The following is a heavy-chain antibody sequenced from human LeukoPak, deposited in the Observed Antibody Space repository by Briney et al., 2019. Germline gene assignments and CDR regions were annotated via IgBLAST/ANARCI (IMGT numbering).Heavy chain of an antibody. D-gene: IGHD3-10*01. CDR2: ISVDGMNK. CDR3: SKGVAGATWTAPDY. J-gene: IGHJ4*02. V-gene: IGHV3-30*18. Sequence: GRSLRLSCAASGFTLSRDALHRGPEAPGNGLEWWAVISVDGMNKFSSDSVTGRFTISRDNSKNTLFLHMNRPRGEAPAVYFCSKGVAGATWTAPDYWGQGTLVTVSS. CDR1: GFTLSRDA.